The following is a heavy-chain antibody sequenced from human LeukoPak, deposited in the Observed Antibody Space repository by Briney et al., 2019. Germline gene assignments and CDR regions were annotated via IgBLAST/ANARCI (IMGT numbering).Heavy chain of an antibody. D-gene: IGHD4-17*01. V-gene: IGHV4-39*01. CDR1: GGSISRSTYY. Sequence: SETLSLTCTVSGGSISRSTYYWGWIRQPPGKGLEWIGSTYYSGSTYYNPSLKSRVTISVDTSKNQFSLKLSSVTAADTAVYYCARHWSRGYGDYLRAFDIWGQGKMVTVSS. CDR3: ARHWSRGYGDYLRAFDI. J-gene: IGHJ3*02. CDR2: TYYSGST.